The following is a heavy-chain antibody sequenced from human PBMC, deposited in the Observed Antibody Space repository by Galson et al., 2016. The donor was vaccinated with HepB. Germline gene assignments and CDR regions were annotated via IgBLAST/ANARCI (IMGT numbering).Heavy chain of an antibody. CDR1: GGSISSRSYY. D-gene: IGHD4-11*01. V-gene: IGHV4-31*03. J-gene: IGHJ5*02. CDR2: IYFSGAS. CDR3: ASASTLTTPPGS. Sequence: TLSLTCTVSGGSISSRSYYWTWVRQHPVKGLEWIGYIYFSGASYYNPSLRSRVAISADTSKNQFSLKLTSVTAADTAIYYCASASTLTTPPGSWGQGALVTASS.